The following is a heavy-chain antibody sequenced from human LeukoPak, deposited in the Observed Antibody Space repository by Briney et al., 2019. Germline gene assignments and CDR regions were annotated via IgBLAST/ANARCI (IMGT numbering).Heavy chain of an antibody. CDR2: IKQDGSEK. CDR3: ARDPGTHYGSSWYYGMDV. J-gene: IGHJ6*02. Sequence: PGGSLRLSCAASGFTFSSYWMSWVRQAPGKGLEWVANIKQDGSEKYYVDSVKGRFTISRDNAKNSLYLQMNSLRAEDTAVYYCARDPGTHYGSSWYYGMDVWGQGTTVTVSS. V-gene: IGHV3-7*01. D-gene: IGHD6-13*01. CDR1: GFTFSSYW.